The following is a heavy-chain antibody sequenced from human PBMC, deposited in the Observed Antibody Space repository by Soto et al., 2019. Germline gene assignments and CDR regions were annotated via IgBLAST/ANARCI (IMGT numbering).Heavy chain of an antibody. CDR3: GRGPSPRAPAGGTPYYYAMDV. CDR2: MNPINGAT. CDR1: GYDFTAYD. Sequence: ASVKVSCKASGYDFTAYDINWVRQASGQGLEWMGWMNPINGATGSARRFQGRVSMTRNTATGTAYLELTSLRSDDSAVYYCGRGPSPRAPAGGTPYYYAMDVWGQGTTVTVSS. D-gene: IGHD6-13*01. V-gene: IGHV1-8*02. J-gene: IGHJ6*02.